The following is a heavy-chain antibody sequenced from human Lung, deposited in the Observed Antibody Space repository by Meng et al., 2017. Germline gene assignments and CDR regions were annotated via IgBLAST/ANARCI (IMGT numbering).Heavy chain of an antibody. Sequence: SVKVSRKASGYTLTSYVINWLRQPPGQGLQWMGWIDTKTGNPTYVPGFTGRLVFSLDTSVSTAYLQISGLNAYDTAVYYCSRDGYSDCSRTSCFDSWGQGTLVTVSS. V-gene: IGHV7-4-1*02. CDR2: IDTKTGNP. J-gene: IGHJ4*02. D-gene: IGHD2-2*01. CDR3: SRDGYSDCSRTSCFDS. CDR1: GYTLTSYV.